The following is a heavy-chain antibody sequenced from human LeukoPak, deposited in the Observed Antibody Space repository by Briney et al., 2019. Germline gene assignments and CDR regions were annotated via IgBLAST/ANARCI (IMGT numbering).Heavy chain of an antibody. CDR3: ARHSMGALHDY. Sequence: SDTLSLTCTVSGGSTSSYYWSWIRQPPGQGLEWIGYIYYSGSTNYNPSLKSRVTISVDTSMNQFSLKLSSVTAADTAVYYCARHSMGALHDYWGQGTLVTVSS. V-gene: IGHV4-59*08. CDR2: IYYSGST. CDR1: GGSTSSYY. D-gene: IGHD1-26*01. J-gene: IGHJ4*02.